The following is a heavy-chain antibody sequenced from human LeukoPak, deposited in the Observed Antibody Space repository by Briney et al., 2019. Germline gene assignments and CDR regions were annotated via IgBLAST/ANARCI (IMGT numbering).Heavy chain of an antibody. CDR3: ARHSIVGANGGWFDP. J-gene: IGHJ5*02. CDR1: GGSISSYY. Sequence: SETLSLTCTVSGGSISSYYWSWIRQPPGKGLEWIGYIYYSGSTNYNPSLKSRVTISVDTSKIQFSLKLSSVTAADTAVYYCARHSIVGANGGWFDPWGQGTLVTVSS. D-gene: IGHD1-26*01. CDR2: IYYSGST. V-gene: IGHV4-59*08.